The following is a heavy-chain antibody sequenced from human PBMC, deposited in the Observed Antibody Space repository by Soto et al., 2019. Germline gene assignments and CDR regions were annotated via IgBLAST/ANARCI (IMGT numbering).Heavy chain of an antibody. CDR3: ARDGYSTNFAY. CDR1: GYTFTNYG. CDR2: ISAYNGNT. D-gene: IGHD6-13*01. J-gene: IGHJ4*02. Sequence: EASVKVSCKASGYTFTNYGISWVRQAPGQGLEWMGWISAYNGNTNYAQKLQGRVTMTTDTSTSTAYMELRSLRSDDTAMYYCARDGYSTNFAYWGQGTLVTVSS. V-gene: IGHV1-18*01.